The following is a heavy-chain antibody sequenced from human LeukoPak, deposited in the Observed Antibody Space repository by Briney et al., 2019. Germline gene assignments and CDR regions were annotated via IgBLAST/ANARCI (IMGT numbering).Heavy chain of an antibody. D-gene: IGHD3-9*01. Sequence: GGSLRLSCAASGFTFSSYGMHWVRQAPGKGLEWVAVISYDGSNKYYADSVKGRFTISRDNSKNTLYLQMNSLRAKDTAVYYCAKEEYDILTGYPTFDYWGQGTLVTVSS. CDR3: AKEEYDILTGYPTFDY. J-gene: IGHJ4*02. CDR2: ISYDGSNK. V-gene: IGHV3-30*18. CDR1: GFTFSSYG.